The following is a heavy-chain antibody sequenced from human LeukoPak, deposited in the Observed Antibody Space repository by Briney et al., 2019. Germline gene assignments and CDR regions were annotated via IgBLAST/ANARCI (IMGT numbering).Heavy chain of an antibody. J-gene: IGHJ3*02. CDR3: AKDADALDAFDI. Sequence: GGSLRLSCAASGFTFSSSAMSWVRQAPGKGLEWVSAISNNGGYTYYADSVQGRFTISRDNSKNTLYLQMNSLRAEDTAVYYCAKDADALDAFDIWGQGTMVTVSS. CDR2: ISNNGGYT. V-gene: IGHV3-23*01. CDR1: GFTFSSSA. D-gene: IGHD2-2*01.